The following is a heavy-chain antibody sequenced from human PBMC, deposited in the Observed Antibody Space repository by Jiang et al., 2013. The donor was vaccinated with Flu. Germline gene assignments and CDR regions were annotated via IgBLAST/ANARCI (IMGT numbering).Heavy chain of an antibody. CDR3: AKESPISGDRGPY. CDR2: GST. Sequence: GSTYYADSVKGRFTISRDNSKNTLYLQMNSLRAEDTAVYYCAKESPISGDRGPYWGQGTLVTVSS. J-gene: IGHJ4*02. V-gene: IGHV3-23*01. D-gene: IGHD3-10*01.